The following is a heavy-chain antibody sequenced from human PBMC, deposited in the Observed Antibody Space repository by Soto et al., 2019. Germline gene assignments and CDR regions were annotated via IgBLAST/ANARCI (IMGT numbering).Heavy chain of an antibody. CDR2: ISVFNGDT. D-gene: IGHD3-16*01. V-gene: IGHV1-18*01. J-gene: IGHJ6*02. Sequence: QVQLLQSGGEVKTPGASLKVSCKAIGYTSSSYGINWVRQAPGQGLEWMGWISVFNGDTKYAQKFQGRVAITKEPGTSTAHMELRSLRSDDAAVYFWATKDDHKDDQPYYYGMDIWGQGTTVTVSS. CDR1: GYTSSSYG. CDR3: ATKDDHKDDQPYYYGMDI.